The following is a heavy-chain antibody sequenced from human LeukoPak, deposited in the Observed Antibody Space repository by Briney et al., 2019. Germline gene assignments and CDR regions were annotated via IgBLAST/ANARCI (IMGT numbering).Heavy chain of an antibody. Sequence: PGGSLRLSCAASGFTFSTYGMSWVRQAPGKGLEWVSSISGNIIKTFYADSVKGRFTISRDNSNNTLYLEINSLRAEDTAVYYCARDSSRARTPHTAMVTAAAHNYWGQGTLVTVSS. CDR3: ARDSSRARTPHTAMVTAAAHNY. V-gene: IGHV3-23*01. J-gene: IGHJ4*02. CDR1: GFTFSTYG. CDR2: ISGNIIKT. D-gene: IGHD5-18*01.